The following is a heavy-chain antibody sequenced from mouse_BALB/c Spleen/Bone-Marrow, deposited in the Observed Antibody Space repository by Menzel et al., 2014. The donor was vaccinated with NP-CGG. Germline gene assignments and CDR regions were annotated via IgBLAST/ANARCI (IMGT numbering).Heavy chain of an antibody. V-gene: IGHV5-6-5*01. CDR1: GFTFSSYA. D-gene: IGHD1-1*01. CDR2: ISSGGST. CDR3: ASLYFYGSSYYTMDY. J-gene: IGHJ4*01. Sequence: DVHLVESGGGLVKPGGSLKLSCAASGFTFSSYAMSWVRQTPEKRLEWVASISSGGSTYYPGSVKGRFTISRDNARNILYLQMSSLRSEDTAMYYCASLYFYGSSYYTMDYWGQGTSVTVSS.